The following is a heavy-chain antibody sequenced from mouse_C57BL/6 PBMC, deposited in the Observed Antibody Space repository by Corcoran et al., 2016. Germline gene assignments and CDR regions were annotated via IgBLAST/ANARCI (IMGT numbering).Heavy chain of an antibody. CDR1: GYTFTDYY. D-gene: IGHD1-1*01. V-gene: IGHV1-76*01. CDR3: ARHYGSSPSYYAMDY. J-gene: IGHJ4*01. CDR2: IYPGSGNT. Sequence: QVQLKQSGAELVRPGASVKLSCKASGYTFTDYYINWVKQRPGQGLEWIARIYPGSGNTYYNEKFKGKATLTAEKSSSTAYMQLSSLTSEDSAVYFCARHYGSSPSYYAMDYWGQGTSVTVSS.